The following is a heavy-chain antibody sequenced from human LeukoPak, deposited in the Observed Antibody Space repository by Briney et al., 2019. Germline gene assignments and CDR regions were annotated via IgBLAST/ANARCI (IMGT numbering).Heavy chain of an antibody. D-gene: IGHD2-2*01. J-gene: IGHJ6*02. CDR1: GGSISSYY. V-gene: IGHV4-59*12. CDR2: IYYSGST. CDR3: ARGVVVKGMDV. Sequence: SETLSLTCTVSGGSISSYYWSWIRQPPGKGLEWIGYIYYSGSTNYNPSLKSRVTISVDTSKNQFSLKLSSVTAADTAVYYCARGVVVKGMDVWGQGTTVTVSS.